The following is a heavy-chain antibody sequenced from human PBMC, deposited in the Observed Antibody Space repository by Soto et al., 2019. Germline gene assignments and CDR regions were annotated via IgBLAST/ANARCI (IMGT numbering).Heavy chain of an antibody. CDR3: ARRDRSGFLYYFDY. J-gene: IGHJ4*02. CDR2: ISDSGST. D-gene: IGHD3-22*01. V-gene: IGHV4-34*09. CDR1: GRSVNGYY. Sequence: PSETLSLTCAVYGRSVNGYYWSWIRQHPGKGLEWIGSISDSGSTSYNPSLKSRLTISVDTSKNQFSLNLRSVTAADTAVYYCARRDRSGFLYYFDYWGPGALVTVSS.